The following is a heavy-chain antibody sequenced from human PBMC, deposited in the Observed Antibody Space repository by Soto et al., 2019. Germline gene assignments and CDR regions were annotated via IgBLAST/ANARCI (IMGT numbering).Heavy chain of an antibody. CDR2: ISYDGSNK. CDR3: AKGAAAGQTYNRYYYYYYGMDV. Sequence: GGSLRLSCAASGFTFSSYGMHWVRQAPGKGLEWVAVISYDGSNKYYADSVKGRFTISRDNSKNTLYLQMNSLRAEDTAVYYCAKGAAAGQTYNRYYYYYYGMDVWGQGTTVTVSS. J-gene: IGHJ6*02. CDR1: GFTFSSYG. V-gene: IGHV3-30*18. D-gene: IGHD6-13*01.